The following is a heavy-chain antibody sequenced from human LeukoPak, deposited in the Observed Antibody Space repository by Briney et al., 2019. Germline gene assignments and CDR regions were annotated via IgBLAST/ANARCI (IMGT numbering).Heavy chain of an antibody. CDR3: TSTNWNYGGYFDY. CDR1: GFTFSSYA. V-gene: IGHV3-15*01. D-gene: IGHD1-7*01. CDR2: LKSKTDGGTT. J-gene: IGHJ4*02. Sequence: PGGSLRLSCAASGFTFSSYAMGWVRQAPGKWLEWVGRLKSKTDGGTTDYAAPVKGRFTISRDDSKNTLYLQMNSLKTEDTAVYYCTSTNWNYGGYFDYWGQGSLVTVSS.